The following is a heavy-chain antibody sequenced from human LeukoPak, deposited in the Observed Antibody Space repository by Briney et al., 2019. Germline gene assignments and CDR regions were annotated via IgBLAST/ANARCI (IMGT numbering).Heavy chain of an antibody. J-gene: IGHJ5*02. V-gene: IGHV4-30-2*01. CDR2: IYHSGST. Sequence: SQTLSLTCAVSGGSISSGGYSWSWIRQPPGKGLEWIGYIYHSGSTYCNPSLKSRVTISVDTSKNQFSLKLSSVTAADTAVYYCARGGMVRGKRRYRFDPWGQGTLVTVSS. CDR3: ARGGMVRGKRRYRFDP. D-gene: IGHD3-10*01. CDR1: GGSISSGGYS.